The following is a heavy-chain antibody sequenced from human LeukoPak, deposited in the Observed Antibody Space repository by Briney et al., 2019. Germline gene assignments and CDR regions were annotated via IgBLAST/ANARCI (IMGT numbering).Heavy chain of an antibody. Sequence: GASVKVSCKASGGTFSSYAISWVRQAPGQGLEWMGGIIPIFGTANYAQKFQGRVTITTDESTSTAYMELSSLRSEDTAVYYCAREKGGHRGGWSYYYYYYMDVWGKGTPVTASS. J-gene: IGHJ6*03. D-gene: IGHD6-19*01. CDR1: GGTFSSYA. V-gene: IGHV1-69*05. CDR3: AREKGGHRGGWSYYYYYYMDV. CDR2: IIPIFGTA.